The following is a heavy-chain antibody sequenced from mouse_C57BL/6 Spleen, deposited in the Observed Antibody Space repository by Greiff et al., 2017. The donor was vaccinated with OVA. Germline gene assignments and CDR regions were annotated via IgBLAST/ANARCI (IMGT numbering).Heavy chain of an antibody. CDR3: ARGDYHYYAMDY. CDR1: GYTFTSYW. Sequence: QVQLQQPGAELVMPGASVKLSCKASGYTFTSYWMHWVKQRPGQGLEWIGEIDPSDSYTNYNQKFKGKSTLTVDKSSRTAYMQLSILTSEDSAVYYCARGDYHYYAMDYWGQGTSVTVSS. D-gene: IGHD2-4*01. J-gene: IGHJ4*01. CDR2: IDPSDSYT. V-gene: IGHV1-69*01.